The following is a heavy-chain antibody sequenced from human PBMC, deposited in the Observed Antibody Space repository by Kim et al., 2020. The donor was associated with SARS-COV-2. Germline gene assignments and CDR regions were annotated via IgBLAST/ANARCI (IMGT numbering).Heavy chain of an antibody. CDR3: AKASRLTMVRGDYYYCGMDV. D-gene: IGHD3-10*01. CDR1: GFTFSSYA. Sequence: GGSLRLSCAASGFTFSSYAMSWVRQAPGKGLEWVSAISGSGGSTYYADPVKGRFTISRDNSKNTLYLQMNSLRAEDTAVYYCAKASRLTMVRGDYYYCGMDVWGQGATVTVSS. CDR2: ISGSGGST. V-gene: IGHV3-23*01. J-gene: IGHJ6*02.